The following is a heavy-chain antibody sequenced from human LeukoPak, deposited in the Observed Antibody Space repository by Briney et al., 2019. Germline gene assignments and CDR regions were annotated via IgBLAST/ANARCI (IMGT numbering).Heavy chain of an antibody. Sequence: GGSLRLSCAASGFTFSDSAMTWVRQVPGKGLEWVSLISSSGGNTYYADSVKGRFTISRDNSKNTLSLQMNSLRVEDTAIYYCAKGQELDDGVFDSWGQGTLVTVSS. CDR2: ISSSGGNT. CDR3: AKGQELDDGVFDS. V-gene: IGHV3-23*01. D-gene: IGHD1-1*01. CDR1: GFTFSDSA. J-gene: IGHJ4*02.